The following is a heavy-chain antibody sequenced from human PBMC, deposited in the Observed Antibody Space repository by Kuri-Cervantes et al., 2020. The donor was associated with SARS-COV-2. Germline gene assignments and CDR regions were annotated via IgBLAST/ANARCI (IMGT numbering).Heavy chain of an antibody. D-gene: IGHD6-19*01. CDR3: AGGSSGRDY. V-gene: IGHV6-1*01. CDR1: GDSVSSNSAA. J-gene: IGHJ4*02. CDR2: TFYRSKWHN. Sequence: CAISGDSVSSNSAAWSWIRQSPSRGLEWLGRTFYRSKWHNDYAGSVKGRITISPDTSKNQFSLRLNSVTPEDTAVYYCAGGSSGRDYWGQGTLVTVSS.